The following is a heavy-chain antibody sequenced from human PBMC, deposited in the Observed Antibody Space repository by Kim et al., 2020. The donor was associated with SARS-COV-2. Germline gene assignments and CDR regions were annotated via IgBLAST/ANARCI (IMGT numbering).Heavy chain of an antibody. D-gene: IGHD3-16*01. Sequence: GGTYHNPSLKSRITMSVDTSKNQFYLKLSSVTAADTAVYYCARYPISLITWGQGTLVTVSS. V-gene: IGHV4-34*10. J-gene: IGHJ5*02. CDR2: GGT. CDR3: ARYPISLIT.